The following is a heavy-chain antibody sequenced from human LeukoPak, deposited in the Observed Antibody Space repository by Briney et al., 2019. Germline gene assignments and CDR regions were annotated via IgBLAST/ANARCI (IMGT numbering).Heavy chain of an antibody. J-gene: IGHJ4*02. CDR1: GYTFTSYD. CDR3: ARERIAAAGRPPPQGY. CDR2: INPNSGGT. V-gene: IGHV1-2*02. D-gene: IGHD6-13*01. Sequence: ASVKVSCKASGYTFTSYDINWVRQAPGQGLEWMGWINPNSGGTNYAQKFQGRVTMTRDTSISTAYMELSRLRSDDTAVYYCARERIAAAGRPPPQGYWGQGTLVTVSS.